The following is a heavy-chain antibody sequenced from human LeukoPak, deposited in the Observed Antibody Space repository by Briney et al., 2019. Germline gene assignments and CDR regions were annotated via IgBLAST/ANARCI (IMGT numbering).Heavy chain of an antibody. CDR3: ARGGDRSYWYFDL. J-gene: IGHJ2*01. CDR1: GFTFSSYE. Sequence: PGGSLRLSCAASGFTFSSYEMNWVRKAPGKGLEWVSYISSSGSSIYYADSVKGRFTISRDNAKNSLYLQMNSLRAEDTAVYYCARGGDRSYWYFDLWGRGTLVTVSS. CDR2: ISSSGSSI. D-gene: IGHD4-17*01. V-gene: IGHV3-48*03.